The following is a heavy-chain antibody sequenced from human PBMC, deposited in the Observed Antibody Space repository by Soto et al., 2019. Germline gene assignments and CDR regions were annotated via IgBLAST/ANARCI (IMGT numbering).Heavy chain of an antibody. V-gene: IGHV3-30*04. J-gene: IGHJ5*02. CDR2: VSFDERIK. CDR3: ARVADSGWTGGWFGP. CDR1: GFTFRSYA. D-gene: IGHD6-19*01. Sequence: QVQLVESGGGVVQPGRSLRLSCAASGFTFRSYAMHWVRQAPGKGLEWVAVVSFDERIKYYADSVNGRFTISRDISKNTLFLQMNSLRPDDTAVYYCARVADSGWTGGWFGPWGQGTLVTVSS.